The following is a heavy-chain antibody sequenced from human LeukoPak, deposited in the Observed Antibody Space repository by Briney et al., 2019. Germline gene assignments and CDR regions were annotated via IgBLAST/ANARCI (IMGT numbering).Heavy chain of an antibody. Sequence: GGSLRLSCAAPGFTFSSYAMHWVRQAPGKGLEWVAVISYDGSNKYYADSVKGRFTISRDNSKSTLYLQMNSPRAEDTAVYYCAREDAFDIWGQGTMVTVSS. CDR3: AREDAFDI. CDR2: ISYDGSNK. J-gene: IGHJ3*02. CDR1: GFTFSSYA. V-gene: IGHV3-30-3*01.